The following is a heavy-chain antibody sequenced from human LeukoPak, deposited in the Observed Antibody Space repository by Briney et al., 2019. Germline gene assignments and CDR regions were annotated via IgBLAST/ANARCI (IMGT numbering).Heavy chain of an antibody. D-gene: IGHD3-3*01. Sequence: PGGSLRLSCAASGFTFSSCAMSWVRQAPGKGLEWVANIKQDGSENYYVDSVKGRFTISRDNSKNTLYLQMNSLRAEDTAVYYCATSPLNYDFWSGYYTDYWGQGTLVTVSS. J-gene: IGHJ4*02. CDR1: GFTFSSCA. CDR2: IKQDGSEN. V-gene: IGHV3-7*03. CDR3: ATSPLNYDFWSGYYTDY.